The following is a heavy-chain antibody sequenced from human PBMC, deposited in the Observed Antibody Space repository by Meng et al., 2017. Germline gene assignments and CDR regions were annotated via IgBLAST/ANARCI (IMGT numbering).Heavy chain of an antibody. CDR2: IGTAGDT. CDR3: ARDRRRYSSSWFDYYYYGMDV. D-gene: IGHD6-13*01. V-gene: IGHV3-13*03. J-gene: IGHJ6*02. CDR1: GFTFSSYD. Sequence: GESLKISCAACGFTFSSYDMHWVRQATGKGLEWVSAIGTAGDTYYPGSVKGQFTISRENAKNSLYLQMNSLRAADTAVYYCARDRRRYSSSWFDYYYYGMDVWGQGTTVTVSS.